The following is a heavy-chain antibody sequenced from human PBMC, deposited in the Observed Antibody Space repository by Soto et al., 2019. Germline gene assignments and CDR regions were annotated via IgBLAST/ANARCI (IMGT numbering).Heavy chain of an antibody. CDR1: GFTFSSYV. V-gene: IGHV3-30*18. D-gene: IGHD3-22*01. CDR3: AKDRGSSRYLGGSFEY. J-gene: IGHJ4*02. CDR2: ISNDGSKR. Sequence: QVQLVESGGGVVQPGRSLRLSCAASGFTFSSYVIHWVRQAPGKGLEWGAVISNDGSKRYYADSVKGRFTISRDNSKNTLELEMNSLRAEDTAVYYCAKDRGSSRYLGGSFEYWGQGTLVTVSS.